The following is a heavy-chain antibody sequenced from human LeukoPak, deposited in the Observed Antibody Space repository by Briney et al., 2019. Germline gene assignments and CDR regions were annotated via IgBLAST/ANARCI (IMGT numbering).Heavy chain of an antibody. J-gene: IGHJ4*02. CDR2: INTDGSGT. V-gene: IGHV3-74*01. D-gene: IGHD6-19*01. Sequence: GGSLRLSCAASGFTFSSYWVYWVRQAPGKGLVWVSRINTDGSGTSYADSVKGRFTISRDNAKNTLYLQMNSLRAEDTAVYYCARSSTSGSPFDYWGQGTLVIVSS. CDR1: GFTFSSYW. CDR3: ARSSTSGSPFDY.